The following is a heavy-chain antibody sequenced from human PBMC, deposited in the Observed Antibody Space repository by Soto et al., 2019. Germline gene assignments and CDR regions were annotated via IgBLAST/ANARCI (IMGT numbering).Heavy chain of an antibody. D-gene: IGHD5-12*01. V-gene: IGHV4-34*01. CDR3: ARGRGWLRLRAYYYYGMDV. CDR2: INHSGST. Sequence: SETLSLTCAVYGGSFSGYYWSWIRQPPGKGLEWIGEINHSGSTNYNPSLKSRVTISVDTPKNQFSLKLSSVTAADTAVYYCARGRGWLRLRAYYYYGMDVWGQGTTVTSP. CDR1: GGSFSGYY. J-gene: IGHJ6*02.